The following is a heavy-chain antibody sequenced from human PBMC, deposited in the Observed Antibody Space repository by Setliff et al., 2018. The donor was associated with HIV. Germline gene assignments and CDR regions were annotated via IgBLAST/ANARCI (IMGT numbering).Heavy chain of an antibody. CDR1: GYTFTGHY. Sequence: ASVKVSCKASGYTFTGHYIHWVRQAPGQGLEWMGWSNPNSGATHYAQRFQGRVTITADESTSTAYMDLSSLTSDDTAVYYCATSPRGTYYDILSGRPRGWFDPWGQGTLVTVSS. D-gene: IGHD3-9*01. CDR3: ATSPRGTYYDILSGRPRGWFDP. V-gene: IGHV1-2*02. J-gene: IGHJ5*02. CDR2: SNPNSGAT.